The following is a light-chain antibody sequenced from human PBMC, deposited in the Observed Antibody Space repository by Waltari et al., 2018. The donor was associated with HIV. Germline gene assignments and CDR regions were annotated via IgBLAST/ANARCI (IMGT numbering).Light chain of an antibody. CDR3: SSYAPTNNFYVL. CDR1: SSDIGGYNY. V-gene: IGLV2-8*01. CDR2: EVT. J-gene: IGLJ2*01. Sequence: QSALTQPPSASGSPGQSVTISCTGTSSDIGGYNYVSWYQQHPVNAPKLIMTEVTKRPSGVPDLCSGSKSGNTASLTVSGLQAEDEAHYYCSSYAPTNNFYVLFGGGTALTVL.